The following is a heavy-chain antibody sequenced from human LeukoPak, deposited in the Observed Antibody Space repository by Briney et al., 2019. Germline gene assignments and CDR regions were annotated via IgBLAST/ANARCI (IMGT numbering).Heavy chain of an antibody. V-gene: IGHV3-33*01. Sequence: PGGSLRLSCAASGFTFSSYGMHWVRQAPGKGLEWVAVIWYDGSNKYYADSVKGRFTISRDNSKNTLYLQMNSLRAEDTAVYYCASDQFDIVVVPAARNDYWGQGTLVTVSS. CDR1: GFTFSSYG. D-gene: IGHD2-2*01. CDR3: ASDQFDIVVVPAARNDY. J-gene: IGHJ4*02. CDR2: IWYDGSNK.